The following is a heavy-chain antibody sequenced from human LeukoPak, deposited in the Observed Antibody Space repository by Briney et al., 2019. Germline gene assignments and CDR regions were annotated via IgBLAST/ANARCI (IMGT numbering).Heavy chain of an antibody. D-gene: IGHD2-2*01. J-gene: IGHJ6*02. CDR2: INHSGST. CDR1: GGSFSGYY. V-gene: IGHV4-34*01. Sequence: PSETLSLTCAVYGGSFSGYYWSWIRQPPGKGLEWIGEINHSGSTNYNPSLKSRVTISVDTSKNQFSLKLSSVTAADTAVYYCARNGAPADHYGMDVWGQGTTVTVSS. CDR3: ARNGAPADHYGMDV.